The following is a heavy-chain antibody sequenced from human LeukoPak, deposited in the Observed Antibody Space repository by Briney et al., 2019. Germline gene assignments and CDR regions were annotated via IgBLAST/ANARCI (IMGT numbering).Heavy chain of an antibody. D-gene: IGHD4-17*01. CDR1: GFTFDDYA. V-gene: IGHV3-9*01. J-gene: IGHJ4*02. CDR2: ISWNSGSI. CDR3: AKGDYGDYASSLDY. Sequence: GGSLRLSCAASGFTFDDYAMHWVRQAPGKGLEWVSGISWNSGSIGYADSVKGRFTISRDNAKNSLYLQMNSLRAEDTALYYCAKGDYGDYASSLDYWGQGTLVTVSS.